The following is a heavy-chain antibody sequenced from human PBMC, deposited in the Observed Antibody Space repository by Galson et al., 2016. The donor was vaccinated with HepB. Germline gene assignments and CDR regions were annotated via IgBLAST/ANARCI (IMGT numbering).Heavy chain of an antibody. J-gene: IGHJ4*01. CDR1: GFTFSNYG. Sequence: SLRLSCAASGFTFSNYGMSWVRQAPGKGLAWVSHISGSGGVTYYADSVKGRFTISRADSQNTLFLQMNSLRADDTAIYYCAKGKWSWNTHFDYWGHGTLVTVSS. V-gene: IGHV3-23*01. D-gene: IGHD1/OR15-1a*01. CDR3: AKGKWSWNTHFDY. CDR2: ISGSGGVT.